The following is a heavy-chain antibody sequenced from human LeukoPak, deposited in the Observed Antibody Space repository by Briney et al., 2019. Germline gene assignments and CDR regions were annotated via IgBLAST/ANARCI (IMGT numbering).Heavy chain of an antibody. CDR3: ARELELDY. D-gene: IGHD1-1*01. J-gene: IGHJ4*02. CDR2: MSSSGSVI. CDR1: GFTFSNAR. V-gene: IGHV3-48*04. Sequence: GGSLRLSCAASGFTFSNARMSWVRQAPGKGLEWASYMSSSGSVIKYADSVKGRFTISRDNTKNSLYLQMDSLRGEDTAVYYCARELELDYWGQGTLVTVSS.